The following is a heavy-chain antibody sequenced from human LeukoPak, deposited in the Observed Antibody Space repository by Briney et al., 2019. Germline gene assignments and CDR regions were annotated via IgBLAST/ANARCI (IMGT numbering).Heavy chain of an antibody. D-gene: IGHD3-22*01. CDR3: ATVDYYDSSGYFDFDY. V-gene: IGHV1-24*01. Sequence: GASVKVSCKASGGTFSSYAISWVRQAPGKGLEWMGGFDPEDGETIYAQKFQGRVTMTEDTSTDTAYMELSSLRSEDTAVYYCATVDYYDSSGYFDFDYWGQGTLVTVSS. J-gene: IGHJ4*02. CDR1: GGTFSSYA. CDR2: FDPEDGET.